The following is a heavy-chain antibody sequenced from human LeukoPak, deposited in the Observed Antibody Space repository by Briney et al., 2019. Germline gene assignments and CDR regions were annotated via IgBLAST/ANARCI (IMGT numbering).Heavy chain of an antibody. CDR3: ARSSIVGATGGYDAFDI. CDR2: INPSGGST. Sequence: ASVKVSCKASGYTFTSYYMHWVRQAPGQGLEWMGIINPSGGSTSYAQRFQGRVTMTRDMSTSTVYMELSSLRSEDTAVYYCARSSIVGATGGYDAFDIWGQGTMVTVSS. V-gene: IGHV1-46*01. D-gene: IGHD1-26*01. CDR1: GYTFTSYY. J-gene: IGHJ3*02.